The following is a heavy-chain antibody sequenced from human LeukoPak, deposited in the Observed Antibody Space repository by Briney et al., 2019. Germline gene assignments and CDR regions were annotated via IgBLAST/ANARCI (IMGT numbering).Heavy chain of an antibody. D-gene: IGHD3-10*01. J-gene: IGHJ6*02. Sequence: GGSLRLSCAASGFTFSSYAMSWVRQAPGKGLEWVSGISGSGGSTYYADSVKGRFTISRDNSKNTLYLQMNSLRAEDTAVYYCARVLLWFGELSISGMDVWGQGTTVTVSS. CDR2: ISGSGGST. CDR3: ARVLLWFGELSISGMDV. CDR1: GFTFSSYA. V-gene: IGHV3-23*01.